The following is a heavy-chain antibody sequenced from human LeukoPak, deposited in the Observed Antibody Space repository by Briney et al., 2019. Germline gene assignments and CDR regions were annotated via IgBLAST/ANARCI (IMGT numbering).Heavy chain of an antibody. CDR3: AKDPYSSAWFSRDWFDP. CDR1: GFTFSSYW. Sequence: GGSLRLSCAASGFTFSSYWMSWVRQAPGKGLEWVANIKQDGSEKYYVDSVKGRFTISRDNAKNSLYLQMNSLRAEDTAVYYCAKDPYSSAWFSRDWFDPWGQGTLVTVSS. CDR2: IKQDGSEK. V-gene: IGHV3-7*03. D-gene: IGHD6-13*01. J-gene: IGHJ5*02.